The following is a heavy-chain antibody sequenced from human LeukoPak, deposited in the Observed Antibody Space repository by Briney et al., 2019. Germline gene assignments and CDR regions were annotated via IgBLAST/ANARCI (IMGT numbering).Heavy chain of an antibody. Sequence: SETLSLTCAVYGGSFSGYYWGWIRQPPGKGLEWIGSIYYSGNTYYNPSLKSRVTISLDTPKNHFSLRLSSVPAADTAIYYCARDRISVTDPPNWFDPWGQGTLVTVSS. CDR2: IYYSGNT. D-gene: IGHD6-19*01. J-gene: IGHJ5*02. CDR3: ARDRISVTDPPNWFDP. CDR1: GGSFSGYY. V-gene: IGHV4-38-2*02.